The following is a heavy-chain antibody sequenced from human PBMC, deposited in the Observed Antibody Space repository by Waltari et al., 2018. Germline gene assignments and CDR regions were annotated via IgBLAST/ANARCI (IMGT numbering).Heavy chain of an antibody. CDR1: GGSISSGGYS. D-gene: IGHD5-12*01. Sequence: QLQLQESGSGLVKPSQTLSLTCAVSGGSISSGGYSWSWIRQPPGKGLEWIGYIYHSGSTYNNPSLKSRVTISVDRSKNQFSLKLSSVTAADTAVYYCARGNSGYDFEYWFDPWGQGTLVTVSS. V-gene: IGHV4-30-2*01. J-gene: IGHJ5*02. CDR2: IYHSGST. CDR3: ARGNSGYDFEYWFDP.